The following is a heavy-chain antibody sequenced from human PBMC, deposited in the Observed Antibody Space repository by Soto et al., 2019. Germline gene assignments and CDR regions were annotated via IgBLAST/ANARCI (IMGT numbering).Heavy chain of an antibody. CDR3: AKDMSYSSSWYWGPYGMDV. V-gene: IGHV3-9*01. CDR1: GFTFDDYA. J-gene: IGHJ6*02. D-gene: IGHD6-13*01. Sequence: PVGSLRLSCAASGFTFDDYAMHWVRQAPGKGLEWVSGISWNSGSIGYADSVKGRFTISRDNAKNSLYLQMNSLRAEDTALYYCAKDMSYSSSWYWGPYGMDVWGQGTTVTVSS. CDR2: ISWNSGSI.